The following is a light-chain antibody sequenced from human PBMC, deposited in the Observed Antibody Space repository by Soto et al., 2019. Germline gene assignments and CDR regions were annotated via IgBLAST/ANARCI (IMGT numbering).Light chain of an antibody. V-gene: IGKV1-5*03. Sequence: DIRMAQSPSTLSASVGDRVTITCRASQSINSWLAWYQQKPGKAPKLLIYKASSLESGVPSRFSGSGSGTEFTLTISSLQPDDFATYYCQQYNSYSRGTFGQGTKVDI. CDR3: QQYNSYSRGT. CDR1: QSINSW. J-gene: IGKJ1*01. CDR2: KAS.